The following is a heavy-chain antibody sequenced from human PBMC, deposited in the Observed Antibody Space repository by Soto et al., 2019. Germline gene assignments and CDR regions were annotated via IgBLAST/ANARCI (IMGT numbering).Heavy chain of an antibody. CDR1: GFTLSNYW. Sequence: EVQLVESGGNSVQPGGSLRLSCAASGFTLSNYWLHWVRQAPGKGLVWVSRISLDGTTTTYADSVKGRFTISRDNAKNTLYLQMNSLRAEDTAVYYCARDLRGRHQFDYWGQGTLVSVSS. CDR2: ISLDGTTT. CDR3: ARDLRGRHQFDY. V-gene: IGHV3-74*01. J-gene: IGHJ4*02. D-gene: IGHD2-2*01.